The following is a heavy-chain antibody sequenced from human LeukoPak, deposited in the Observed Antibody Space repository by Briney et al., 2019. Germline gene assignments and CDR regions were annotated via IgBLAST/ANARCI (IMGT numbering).Heavy chain of an antibody. J-gene: IGHJ6*03. V-gene: IGHV4-4*07. CDR1: GGSISSYY. Sequence: SETLSLTCTVSGGSISSYYWSWIRQPAGKGLEWIGRIYTSGSTNYNPSLKSRVTMSVDTSKNQFSLKLSSVTAAGTAVYYCARDLVVPAAISNYYMDVWGKGTTVTVSS. CDR2: IYTSGST. CDR3: ARDLVVPAAISNYYMDV. D-gene: IGHD2-2*01.